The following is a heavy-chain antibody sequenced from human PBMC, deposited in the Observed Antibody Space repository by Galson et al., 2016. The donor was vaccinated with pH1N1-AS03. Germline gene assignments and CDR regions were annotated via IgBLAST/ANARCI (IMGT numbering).Heavy chain of an antibody. V-gene: IGHV6-1*01. J-gene: IGHJ4*02. CDR3: AGMQLGALHF. CDR2: TYYRSRWKN. CDR1: GDSVSSNSAA. Sequence: CAISGDSVSSNSAAWNWIRLSPSRGLEWLGRTYYRSRWKNDYTVSVKSRIIINPDTSKNQFSLQRNSVTPEDTAMNYCAGMQLGALHFWGRGTLVTVSS. D-gene: IGHD1-1*01.